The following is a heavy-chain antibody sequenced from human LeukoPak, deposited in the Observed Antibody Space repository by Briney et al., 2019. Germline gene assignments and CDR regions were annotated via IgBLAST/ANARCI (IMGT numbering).Heavy chain of an antibody. Sequence: LPGRSLRLSCTASGFTFSSYTMHWVRRAPGKGLEWVAVISHDGNIKYHADSMKDRFTISRDNSRNTLYLQMNNLRPEDTAVYSCARAKYYDSRGYSVREAYDIWGQGTMVTVSS. D-gene: IGHD3-22*01. J-gene: IGHJ3*02. CDR2: ISHDGNIK. V-gene: IGHV3-30*04. CDR3: ARAKYYDSRGYSVREAYDI. CDR1: GFTFSSYT.